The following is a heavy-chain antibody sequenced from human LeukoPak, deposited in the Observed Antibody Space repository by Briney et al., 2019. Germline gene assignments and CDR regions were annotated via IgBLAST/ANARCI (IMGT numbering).Heavy chain of an antibody. J-gene: IGHJ6*02. CDR1: GGSISSYY. V-gene: IGHV4-59*01. CDR2: IYYSGST. CDR3: ARESYSNYYHYGMDV. Sequence: SETLSLTCTVSGGSISSYYWSWIRQPPGKGLEWIGYIYYSGSTNYNPSLKSRVTISVDTSKNQFSLKLSSVTAADTAVYYCARESYSNYYHYGMDVWGQGTTVTVSS. D-gene: IGHD2-15*01.